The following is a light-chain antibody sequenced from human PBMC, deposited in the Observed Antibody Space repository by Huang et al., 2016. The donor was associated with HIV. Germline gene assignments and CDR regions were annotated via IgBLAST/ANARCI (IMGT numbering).Light chain of an antibody. Sequence: DVVMTQSPLSLSVTFGQPASISCRSSESLVYSDGNAYLSWFQQSPGQSPRRLIYKISDRDSGVPDRFSGSGSRTDFTLKISRVEAGDVGVYYCMQGTHWPPTLGQGTKLEIK. V-gene: IGKV2-30*01. CDR3: MQGTHWPPT. CDR2: KIS. J-gene: IGKJ2*01. CDR1: ESLVYSDGNAY.